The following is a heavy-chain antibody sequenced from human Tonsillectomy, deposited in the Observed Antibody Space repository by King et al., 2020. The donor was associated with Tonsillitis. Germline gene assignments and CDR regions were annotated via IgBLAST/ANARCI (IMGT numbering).Heavy chain of an antibody. Sequence: VQLQESGPGLVKPSGTLSLTCGVSGGSISSSNWWTWVRQPPGKGLEWIGEIYRSGDTNYNPSLKSRVSISVDKSQNQFSLKLRSVTAEDTAVYYCARVGYSCSLDYWGQGTLVTVSS. D-gene: IGHD6-13*01. CDR1: GGSISSSNW. CDR2: IYRSGDT. J-gene: IGHJ4*02. CDR3: ARVGYSCSLDY. V-gene: IGHV4-4*02.